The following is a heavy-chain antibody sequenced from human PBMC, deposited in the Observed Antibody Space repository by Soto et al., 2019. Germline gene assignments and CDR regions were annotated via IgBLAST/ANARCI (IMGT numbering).Heavy chain of an antibody. CDR1: GFTFGSYA. CDR3: AKGTCSGGTCYKLDY. V-gene: IGHV3-30-3*01. Sequence: PGGSLRLSCAASGFTFGSYAMHWVRQAPGKGLEWVAVISYDGSNKYYADSVKGRFTISRDNSKNTLYLQMNSLRADDTAVYYCAKGTCSGGTCYKLDYWGQGTLVTVSS. J-gene: IGHJ4*02. CDR2: ISYDGSNK. D-gene: IGHD2-15*01.